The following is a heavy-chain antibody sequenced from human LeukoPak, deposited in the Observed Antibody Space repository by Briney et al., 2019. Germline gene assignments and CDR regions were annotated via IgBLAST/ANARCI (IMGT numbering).Heavy chain of an antibody. Sequence: PGGSLRLSCAASGFTFSSYAMGWVRQAPGKGLEWVSAISGSGGSTYYADSVKGRFTISRDNSKNTLYLQMNSLRAEDTAVYYCARGGDSSGYYYWGQGTLVTVSS. CDR3: ARGGDSSGYYY. CDR1: GFTFSSYA. V-gene: IGHV3-23*01. D-gene: IGHD3-22*01. CDR2: ISGSGGST. J-gene: IGHJ4*02.